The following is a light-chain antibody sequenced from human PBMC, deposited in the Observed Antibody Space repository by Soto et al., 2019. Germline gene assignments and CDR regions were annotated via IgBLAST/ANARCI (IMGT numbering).Light chain of an antibody. V-gene: IGKV1-27*01. CDR3: QNYNGSPST. J-gene: IGKJ1*01. CDR1: QGISTY. Sequence: DIQMTQSPSSLSASVGDRDTITCRASQGISTYLVWYQQKPGTVPKLLIFAASTLQSGVQSRFSGSGSGTECTLTISSLQPEDGASYYCQNYNGSPSTFGQGTKVEIK. CDR2: AAS.